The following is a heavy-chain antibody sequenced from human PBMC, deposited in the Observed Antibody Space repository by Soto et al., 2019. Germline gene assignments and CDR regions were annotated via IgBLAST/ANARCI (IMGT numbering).Heavy chain of an antibody. D-gene: IGHD2-2*01. J-gene: IGHJ6*02. V-gene: IGHV1-69*01. CDR3: ARDCGSTSCFDMDV. Sequence: QVRLVQSGAEVKRPGSSVKVSCEASGGTFSSYTFSWVRQAPGHGLEWMGGLIPMARTATYAQKFQGRVTITPDDSTNTVHMELSGLRSDDTAVYYCARDCGSTSCFDMDVWGQGTTVTVSS. CDR2: LIPMARTA. CDR1: GGTFSSYT.